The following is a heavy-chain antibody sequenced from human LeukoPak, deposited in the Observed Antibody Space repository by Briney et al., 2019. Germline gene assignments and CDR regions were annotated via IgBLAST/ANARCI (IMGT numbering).Heavy chain of an antibody. CDR2: IYYSGST. CDR1: GGSISSSSYY. V-gene: IGHV4-39*01. J-gene: IGHJ4*02. Sequence: PSETLSLTCTVSGGSISSSSYYWGWIRQPPGKGLEWIGSIYYSGSTYYNPSLKSRVTISVDTSKNQFSLKLSSVTAADTAVYYCARLGGSSWYDFDYWGQGTLVPVSS. D-gene: IGHD6-13*01. CDR3: ARLGGSSWYDFDY.